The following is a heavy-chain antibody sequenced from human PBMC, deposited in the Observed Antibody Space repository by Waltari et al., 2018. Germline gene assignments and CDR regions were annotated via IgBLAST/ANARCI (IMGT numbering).Heavy chain of an antibody. CDR2: KDHSGRT. V-gene: IGHV4-38-2*01. CDR1: AYSISSGYY. J-gene: IGHJ5*02. CDR3: ARHGVGAPFDP. D-gene: IGHD1-26*01. Sequence: QVQPQESGPGLEKPPETLSLTCAGSAYSISSGYYCGWIRQHPGKGLEWVGSKDHSGRTYYYPSLKSRVSISVDTSKNLLSLKLTSVSAEDTAVYYCARHGVGAPFDPWGQGTPVTVSS.